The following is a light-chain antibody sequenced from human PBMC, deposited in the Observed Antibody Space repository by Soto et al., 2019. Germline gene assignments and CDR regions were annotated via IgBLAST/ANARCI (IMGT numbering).Light chain of an antibody. CDR2: GAS. CDR1: QTFSSSY. V-gene: IGKV3-20*01. J-gene: IGKJ1*01. Sequence: EIVLTQSPGTLSLSPGERATLSCRASQTFSSSYLAWYQQKAGQAPRLLVYGASSRPTGIPDRFSGSESGTDFTLSISGVEPEDCAVYYCQQYAVSPWTFGQGTKVEIK. CDR3: QQYAVSPWT.